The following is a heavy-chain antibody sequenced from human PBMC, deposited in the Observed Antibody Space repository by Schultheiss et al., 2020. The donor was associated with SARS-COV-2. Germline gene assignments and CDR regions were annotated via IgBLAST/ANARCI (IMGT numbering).Heavy chain of an antibody. J-gene: IGHJ3*02. CDR2: IYHSGST. Sequence: SETLSLTCAVSGGSISSGGYSWSWIRQPPGKGLEWIGYIYHSGSTYYNPSLKSRVTISVDTSKNQFSLKLSSVTAADTAVYYCARDPYYYDSSGYDDAFDIWGQGTMVTVSS. D-gene: IGHD3-22*01. CDR3: ARDPYYYDSSGYDDAFDI. CDR1: GGSISSGGYS. V-gene: IGHV4-30-2*01.